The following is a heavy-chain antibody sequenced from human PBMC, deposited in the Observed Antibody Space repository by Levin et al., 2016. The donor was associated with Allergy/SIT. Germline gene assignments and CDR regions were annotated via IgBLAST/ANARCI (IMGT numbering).Heavy chain of an antibody. V-gene: IGHV3-48*02. CDR1: GITFSTYN. Sequence: GGSLRLSCAVSGITFSTYNMNWVRQAPGKGLEWISSISSSGSVIYYVDSIKGRFTISRDNAKNLLFLQMNSLRDEDTAVYYCARETPSVDYWGQGTLVTVSS. CDR3: ARETPSVDY. J-gene: IGHJ4*02. CDR2: ISSSGSVI.